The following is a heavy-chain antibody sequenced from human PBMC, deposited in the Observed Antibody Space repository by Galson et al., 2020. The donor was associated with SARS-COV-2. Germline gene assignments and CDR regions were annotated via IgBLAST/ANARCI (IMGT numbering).Heavy chain of an antibody. CDR2: IYHSGST. J-gene: IGHJ6*02. CDR3: ARVDYYYGMDV. CDR1: GGSISSGGYS. Sequence: ETSETLSLTCAVSGGSISSGGYSWSWIRQPPGKGLEWIGYIYHSGSTYYNPSLKSRVTISVDRSKNQFSLKLSSVTAADTAVYYCARVDYYYGMDVWGQGTTVTVSS. V-gene: IGHV4-30-2*01.